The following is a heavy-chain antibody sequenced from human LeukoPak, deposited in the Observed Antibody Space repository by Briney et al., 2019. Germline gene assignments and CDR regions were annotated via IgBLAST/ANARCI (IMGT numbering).Heavy chain of an antibody. D-gene: IGHD5-12*01. Sequence: PGRSLRLSCAASGFTLNNYGMHWVRQAPGKGLEWVAAISYDGSDKYYADSVKGRFTISRDNSKNTLYLQMNSLRAEDTAVYYCANREVADYWGQGTLVTVSS. V-gene: IGHV3-30*18. CDR2: ISYDGSDK. CDR1: GFTLNNYG. J-gene: IGHJ4*02. CDR3: ANREVADY.